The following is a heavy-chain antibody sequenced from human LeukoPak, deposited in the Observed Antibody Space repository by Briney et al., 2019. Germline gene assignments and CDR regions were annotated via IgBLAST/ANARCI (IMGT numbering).Heavy chain of an antibody. Sequence: SETLSLTCTVSGGSISSSSYYWGWIREPPGKGLEWIGSIYYSGSTYYNPSLKSRVTISVDTSKNQFSLKLSSVTAADTAVYYCARQLGYCSSTSCYADKVDYWGQGTLVSVSS. V-gene: IGHV4-39*01. CDR2: IYYSGST. CDR3: ARQLGYCSSTSCYADKVDY. J-gene: IGHJ4*02. CDR1: GGSISSSSYY. D-gene: IGHD2-2*01.